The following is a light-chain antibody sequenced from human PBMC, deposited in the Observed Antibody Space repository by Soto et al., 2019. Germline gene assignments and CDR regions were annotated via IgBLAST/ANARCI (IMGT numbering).Light chain of an antibody. Sequence: DIQMTQSPSIVSASVGDRVTITCRASQRIDTRLAWYQQKPGTAPKLLIYKATILQSGFPSRFSGSGSGTEFTLAISSLEPDDFATDYCQEYETGSPGTFGQGTKVDIK. CDR1: QRIDTR. CDR2: KAT. CDR3: QEYETGSPGT. J-gene: IGKJ1*01. V-gene: IGKV1-5*03.